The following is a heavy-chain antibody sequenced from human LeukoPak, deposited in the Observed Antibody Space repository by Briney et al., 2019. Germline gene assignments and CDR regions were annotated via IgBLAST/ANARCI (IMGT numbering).Heavy chain of an antibody. CDR3: ARGGDSYGYNNWFDP. D-gene: IGHD5-18*01. V-gene: IGHV1-18*01. Sequence: ASVKVSCKASGYTFTSYGISWVRQAPGQGLEWMGWISAYNGNTNYAQKLQGRVTMTTDTSTSTAYMELRSLRSDDTAVYYCARGGDSYGYNNWFDPWGQGTLVTVSS. J-gene: IGHJ5*02. CDR1: GYTFTSYG. CDR2: ISAYNGNT.